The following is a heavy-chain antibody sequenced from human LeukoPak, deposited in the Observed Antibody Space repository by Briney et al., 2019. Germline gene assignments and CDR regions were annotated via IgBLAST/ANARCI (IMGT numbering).Heavy chain of an antibody. CDR2: IYPGDSDT. J-gene: IGHJ6*02. CDR1: GYSFTSYW. V-gene: IGHV5-51*01. Sequence: GESLKISCKGSGYSFTSYWIGWVRQMPGKGLEWMGIIYPGDSDTRYSPSFQGQVTISADKSISTAYLQWSSLKASDTAMYYCARTYSDVVHYYYYGMDVWGQGTLVTVSS. CDR3: ARTYSDVVHYYYYGMDV. D-gene: IGHD2-2*01.